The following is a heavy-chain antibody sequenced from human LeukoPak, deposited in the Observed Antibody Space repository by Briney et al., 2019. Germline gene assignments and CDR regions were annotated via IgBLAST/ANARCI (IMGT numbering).Heavy chain of an antibody. Sequence: PGRSLRLSCAASGFTFDDYAMHWVRQAPGKGLEWVSGISWNSGGIGYADSVKGRFTISRDNAKNSLYLQMNSLRAEDTALYYCAKDYGSGSRSPIFDYWGQGTLVTVSS. CDR1: GFTFDDYA. V-gene: IGHV3-9*01. CDR3: AKDYGSGSRSPIFDY. D-gene: IGHD3-10*01. J-gene: IGHJ4*02. CDR2: ISWNSGGI.